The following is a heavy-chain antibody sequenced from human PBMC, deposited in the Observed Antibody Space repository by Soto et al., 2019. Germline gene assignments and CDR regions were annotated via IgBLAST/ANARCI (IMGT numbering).Heavy chain of an antibody. CDR1: GYTITRYA. J-gene: IGHJ4*02. Sequence: ASEKVSCKASGYTITRYAMHWVRQAPGQRLEWMGWINAGNGNTKYSQKFQGRVTITRDTSASTAYMELSSLRSEDTAVYYYAMIIVLLTAILYWGQGPLVTGST. CDR2: INAGNGNT. CDR3: AMIIVLLTAILY. D-gene: IGHD2-21*02. V-gene: IGHV1-3*01.